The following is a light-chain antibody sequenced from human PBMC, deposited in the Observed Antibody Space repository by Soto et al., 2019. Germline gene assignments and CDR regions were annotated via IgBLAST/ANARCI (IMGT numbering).Light chain of an antibody. J-gene: IGKJ4*01. CDR2: DAS. Sequence: IQLTQSPSSLSASVGDRVTITCRAGQDIGSALAWYQQRPGKAPKLLLYDASNLEAGVPSRFSGSGSGTDFTLTVTSLRPEEFATYCGKQFNGFPLTFGGGTKVQIK. V-gene: IGKV1-13*02. CDR3: KQFNGFPLT. CDR1: QDIGSA.